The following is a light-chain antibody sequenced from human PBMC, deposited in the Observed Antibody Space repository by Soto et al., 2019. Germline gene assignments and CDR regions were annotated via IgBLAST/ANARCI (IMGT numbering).Light chain of an antibody. CDR3: QQLNSYPIT. CDR2: AAS. V-gene: IGKV1-17*01. CDR1: QSISHH. J-gene: IGKJ5*01. Sequence: DIQMTQYPSSLSASVEDRVIITCRASQSISHHLNWYQQKPGKAPKLLIFAASSLQSGVPSRFSGSGSGTEFTLTISSLQPEDFATYSCQQLNSYPITFGQGARLEI.